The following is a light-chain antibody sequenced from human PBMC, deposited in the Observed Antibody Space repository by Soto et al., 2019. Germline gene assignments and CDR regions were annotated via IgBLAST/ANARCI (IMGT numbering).Light chain of an antibody. CDR1: SSNIGSHY. J-gene: IGLJ2*01. V-gene: IGLV1-47*01. Sequence: QSVLTQPPSASGTPGQRVTISCSGSSSNIGSHYVYWYQQLPGTAPKLLIYRNNQRPSGVPDRFSGSKSGTSASLAISGLRSEDKADYYCATWDDSLSGVVFGGGTKLTVL. CDR3: ATWDDSLSGVV. CDR2: RNN.